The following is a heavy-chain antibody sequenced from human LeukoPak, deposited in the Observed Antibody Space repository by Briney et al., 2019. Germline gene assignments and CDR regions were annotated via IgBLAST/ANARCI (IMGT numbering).Heavy chain of an antibody. Sequence: GGSLRLSCAASGFTFSSYEMNWVRQAPGKGLEWVSYISSSGSTIYYADSVKGQFTISRDNAKNSLYLQMNSLGAEDTAVYYCARGKWEPLDYWGQGTLVTVSS. CDR1: GFTFSSYE. CDR3: ARGKWEPLDY. D-gene: IGHD1-26*01. V-gene: IGHV3-48*03. CDR2: ISSSGSTI. J-gene: IGHJ4*02.